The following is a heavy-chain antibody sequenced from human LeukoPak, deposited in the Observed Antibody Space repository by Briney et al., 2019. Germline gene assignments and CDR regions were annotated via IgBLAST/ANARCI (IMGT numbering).Heavy chain of an antibody. J-gene: IGHJ4*02. Sequence: SQTLSLTCTASGGSISSGSYYWSWIRQPAGKGLEWIGRIYTSGSTNYNPSLKSRVTISVDTSKNQFSLKLSSVTAADTAVYYCASGPRGYFDYWGQGTLVTVSS. V-gene: IGHV4-61*02. CDR1: GGSISSGSYY. CDR3: ASGPRGYFDY. CDR2: IYTSGST. D-gene: IGHD3-16*01.